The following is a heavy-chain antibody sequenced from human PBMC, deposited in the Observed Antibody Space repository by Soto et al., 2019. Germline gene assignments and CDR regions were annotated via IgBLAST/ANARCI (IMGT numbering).Heavy chain of an antibody. Sequence: QVQLVQSGAEVKKPGASVKVSCKASGYTFTSYGISWVRQAPGQGLEWMGWISAYNGNKNYAQKLQGRVAMTTDTAASTGYRELRSVGSDDTAVYYCARDVWFGEDIPNWFEPWGQGTLVTVSS. V-gene: IGHV1-18*01. J-gene: IGHJ5*02. CDR1: GYTFTSYG. D-gene: IGHD3-10*01. CDR2: ISAYNGNK. CDR3: ARDVWFGEDIPNWFEP.